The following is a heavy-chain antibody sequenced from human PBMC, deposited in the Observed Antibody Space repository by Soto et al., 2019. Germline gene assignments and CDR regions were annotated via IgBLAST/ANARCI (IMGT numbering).Heavy chain of an antibody. CDR3: ARDRVDNYYYGMDV. CDR1: GYTFTGYY. D-gene: IGHD3-10*01. Sequence: ASVKVSCKASGYTFTGYYMHWVRQAPGQGLEWMGWINPNSGGTNYAQKFQGRVTMTRDTSISTAYMELSRLRSDDTAVYYCARDRVDNYYYGMDVWRQRTTVTVSS. V-gene: IGHV1-2*02. J-gene: IGHJ6*02. CDR2: INPNSGGT.